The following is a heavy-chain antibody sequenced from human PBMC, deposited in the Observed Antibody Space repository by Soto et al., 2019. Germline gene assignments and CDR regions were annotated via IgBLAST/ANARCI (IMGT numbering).Heavy chain of an antibody. V-gene: IGHV4-39*01. CDR3: ARHGITGSYYDAFDI. CDR1: GGSISRNRWH. Sequence: SENLYLTCTVYGGSISRNRWHWACIRQPPGKGLEWIASIKYSGTTFYTPSLKSRVTLSVDASENQFALKLSSVTAAETALYYCARHGITGSYYDAFDIWGQGTMVT. CDR2: IKYSGTT. J-gene: IGHJ3*02. D-gene: IGHD1-26*01.